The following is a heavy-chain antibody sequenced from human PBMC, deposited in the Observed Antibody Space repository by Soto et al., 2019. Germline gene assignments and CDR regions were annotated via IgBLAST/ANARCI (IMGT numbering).Heavy chain of an antibody. CDR2: IYYSGST. V-gene: IGHV4-39*01. J-gene: IGHJ6*02. CDR3: ARIGPGSSWNRYYYYGMDV. D-gene: IGHD6-13*01. CDR1: AGSLSSSSYY. Sequence: QLQLQESGPGLVKPSETLSLTCTVSAGSLSSSSYYWGWLRQPPGKGLEWIGSIYYSGSTYYNPSLKSRVSIPGDTSKIQFSLKLSCVTAADTAVYYCARIGPGSSWNRYYYYGMDVWCQGTTVTVSS.